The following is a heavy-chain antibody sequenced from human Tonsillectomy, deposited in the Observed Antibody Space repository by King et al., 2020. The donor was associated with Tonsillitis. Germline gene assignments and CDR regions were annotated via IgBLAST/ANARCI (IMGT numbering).Heavy chain of an antibody. CDR2: ISGSGGSQ. D-gene: IGHD3-22*01. CDR1: GFTFSSYA. V-gene: IGHV3-23*04. CDR3: AKALSYDSSGLFDY. Sequence: VQLVESGGGLVQPGGSLGLSCAASGFTFSSYAMSWVRQAPGKGLEWVSAISGSGGSQYYAESVKGRFTISRDNSKNTLYLQMNSLRAEDTAVYYCAKALSYDSSGLFDYWGQGTLVTVSS. J-gene: IGHJ4*02.